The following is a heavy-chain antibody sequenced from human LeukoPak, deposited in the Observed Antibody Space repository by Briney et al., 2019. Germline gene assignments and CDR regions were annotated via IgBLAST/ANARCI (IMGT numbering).Heavy chain of an antibody. CDR2: INHSGST. CDR3: ASPYYYDSSGHYLYYFDY. V-gene: IGHV4-34*01. J-gene: IGHJ4*02. Sequence: SETLSLTCAVYGGSFSGYYWSWIRQPPGKGLEWIGEINHSGSTNYNPSLKSRVTISVDTSKNQFSLKLSSVTAADTAVYYCASPYYYDSSGHYLYYFDYWGQGTLVTVSS. CDR1: GGSFSGYY. D-gene: IGHD3-22*01.